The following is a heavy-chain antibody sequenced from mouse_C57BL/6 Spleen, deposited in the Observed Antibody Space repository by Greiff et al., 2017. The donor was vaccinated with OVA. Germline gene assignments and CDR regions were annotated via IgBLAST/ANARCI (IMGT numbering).Heavy chain of an antibody. Sequence: VLLVESGAELVRPGASVTLSCKASGYTFTDYEMHWVKQTPVHGLEWIGAIDPETGGTAYNQKFKGKAILTADTSSSTAYMELRSLTSEDSAVYYCTRRGYDGYRSWFAYWGQGTLVTVSA. V-gene: IGHV1-15*01. CDR2: IDPETGGT. J-gene: IGHJ3*01. CDR3: TRRGYDGYRSWFAY. CDR1: GYTFTDYE. D-gene: IGHD2-3*01.